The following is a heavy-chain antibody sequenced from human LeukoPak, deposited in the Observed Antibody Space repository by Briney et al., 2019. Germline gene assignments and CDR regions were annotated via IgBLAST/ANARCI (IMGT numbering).Heavy chain of an antibody. CDR1: GGTFSSYA. CDR3: ARGPAMVRGVIITMLDY. V-gene: IGHV1-69*05. Sequence: SVKVSCKASGGTFSSYAISWVRQAPGQGREWMGGIIPIFGTASYAQKFQGRVTITTDDSTSTAYMELSSLRSEDTAVYYCARGPAMVRGVIITMLDYWGQGTLVTVSS. J-gene: IGHJ4*02. CDR2: IIPIFGTA. D-gene: IGHD3-10*01.